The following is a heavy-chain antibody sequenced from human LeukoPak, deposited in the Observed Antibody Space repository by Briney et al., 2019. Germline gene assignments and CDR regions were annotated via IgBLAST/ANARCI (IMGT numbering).Heavy chain of an antibody. CDR2: ISSSGSTI. J-gene: IGHJ6*03. V-gene: IGHV3-11*04. Sequence: GGSLRLSCAASGFTFSDYYMSWIRQAPGKGLEWVSYISSSGSTIYFADSVKGRFTISRDNAKNSLYLQMNSLRAEDTAVYYCASFLDYYYYMDVWGKGTTVTVSS. CDR1: GFTFSDYY. CDR3: ASFLDYYYYMDV.